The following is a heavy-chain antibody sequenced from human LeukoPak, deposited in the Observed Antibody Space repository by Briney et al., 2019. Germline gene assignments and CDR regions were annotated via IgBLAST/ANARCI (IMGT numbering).Heavy chain of an antibody. D-gene: IGHD6-13*01. CDR1: GFTFSSYA. CDR3: ATAAAGTSY. Sequence: PGGSLRLSCAASGFTFSSYAMHWVRQAPGKGLEWVAVISYDGSNKYYADSVKGRFTISRDNSKNTLYLQMNSLRAEDTAVYHCATAAAGTSYWGQGTLVTVSS. CDR2: ISYDGSNK. V-gene: IGHV3-30*04. J-gene: IGHJ4*02.